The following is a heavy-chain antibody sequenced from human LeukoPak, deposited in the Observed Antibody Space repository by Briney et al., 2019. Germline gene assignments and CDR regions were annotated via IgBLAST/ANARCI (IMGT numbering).Heavy chain of an antibody. J-gene: IGHJ4*02. Sequence: ASVKVSCKASGYTFTSYDINWVRQATGQGLEWMGWMNPNSGNTGYAQKFQGRVTITRDNSISTDYMELSSLRSEDTAVYYCARDDGDSPFDYWGQGTLVTVSS. CDR2: MNPNSGNT. V-gene: IGHV1-8*03. CDR1: GYTFTSYD. CDR3: ARDDGDSPFDY. D-gene: IGHD4-17*01.